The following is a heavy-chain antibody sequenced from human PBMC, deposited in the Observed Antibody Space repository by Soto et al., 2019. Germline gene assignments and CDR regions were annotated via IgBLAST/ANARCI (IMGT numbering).Heavy chain of an antibody. CDR1: GGSVSDKTYY. V-gene: IGHV4-61*01. Sequence: QVQLQESGPGLLKPSETLSLTCSVSGGSVSDKTYYWSWIRQPPGKRLEWIGYVYYSGTTNYNPSLKGRVTISVDLSKNRFSLRLSSVTTADTALYYCARTTAVPNTLRSRYFFDYWGQGNLVTVSS. CDR3: ARTTAVPNTLRSRYFFDY. D-gene: IGHD4-17*01. CDR2: VYYSGTT. J-gene: IGHJ4*02.